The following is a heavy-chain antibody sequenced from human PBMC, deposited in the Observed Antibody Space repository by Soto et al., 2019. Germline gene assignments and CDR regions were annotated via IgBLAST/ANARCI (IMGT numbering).Heavy chain of an antibody. CDR2: INSDGSNT. CDR1: GFTFSSYW. CDR3: ARDPDGGGGSRGLG. D-gene: IGHD1-26*01. V-gene: IGHV3-74*01. J-gene: IGHJ4*02. Sequence: EVQLVESGGGLVQPGGSLRLSCAASGFTFSSYWMHWVRQAPGKGLVWVSRINSDGSNTSYADSVKGRFTISRDNATNTLYLQMNSLRAEDTDVYYCARDPDGGGGSRGLGWGQGTLVTVSS.